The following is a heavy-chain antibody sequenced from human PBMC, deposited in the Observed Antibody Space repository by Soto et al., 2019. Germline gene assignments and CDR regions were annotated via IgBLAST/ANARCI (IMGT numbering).Heavy chain of an antibody. CDR1: GGTFSSYA. Sequence: QVQLVQSGAEVKKPGSSVKVSCKASGGTFSSYAISWVRQAPGQGLEWMGEIIPIFGTANYAQKFQGRVTITADEYTSTAYMELSSLRSEDIAVYYCARDRGPSSGYYPYWFDPWGQGTLVTVSS. J-gene: IGHJ5*02. D-gene: IGHD3-22*01. CDR3: ARDRGPSSGYYPYWFDP. CDR2: IIPIFGTA. V-gene: IGHV1-69*12.